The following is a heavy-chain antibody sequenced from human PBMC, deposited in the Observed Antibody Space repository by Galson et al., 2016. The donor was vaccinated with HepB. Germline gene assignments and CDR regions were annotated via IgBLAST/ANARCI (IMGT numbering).Heavy chain of an antibody. CDR2: IYVTGST. V-gene: IGHV4-38-2*02. CDR1: GYDIGRGYY. Sequence: ETLSLTCTVSGYDIGRGYYWGWIRHCPGKGLEWIGSIYVTGSTYYNPSLESRVIISLDTSKNQFSLKLTSVTAADTAVYYCARSPPGWGASYRNWFDPWGQGTLVTVSS. D-gene: IGHD3-10*01. CDR3: ARSPPGWGASYRNWFDP. J-gene: IGHJ5*02.